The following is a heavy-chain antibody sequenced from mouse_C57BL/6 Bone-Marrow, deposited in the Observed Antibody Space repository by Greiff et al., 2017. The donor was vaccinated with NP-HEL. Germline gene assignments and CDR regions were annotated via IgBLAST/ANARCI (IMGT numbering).Heavy chain of an antibody. CDR3: ARSAPHYYGSSAGFAY. J-gene: IGHJ3*01. CDR1: GYTFTSYW. CDR2: IHPNSGST. D-gene: IGHD1-1*01. V-gene: IGHV1-64*01. Sequence: VQLQQPGAELVKPGASVKLSCKASGYTFTSYWMHWVKQRPGQGLEWIGMIHPNSGSTNYNEKFKSKATLTVDKSSSTAYMQLSSLTSEDSAVYYCARSAPHYYGSSAGFAYWGQGTLVTVSA.